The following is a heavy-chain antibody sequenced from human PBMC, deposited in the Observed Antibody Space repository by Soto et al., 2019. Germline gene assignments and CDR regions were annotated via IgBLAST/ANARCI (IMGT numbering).Heavy chain of an antibody. Sequence: SETLSLTCAVYGGSFSGYYWSWIRQPPGKGLEWIGEINHSGSTNYNPSLKSRVTISVDTSKNQFSLKLSSVTAADTAVYYCATIGGSSTVYWGQGTLVTVSS. CDR1: GGSFSGYY. D-gene: IGHD2-15*01. CDR3: ATIGGSSTVY. V-gene: IGHV4-34*01. J-gene: IGHJ4*02. CDR2: INHSGST.